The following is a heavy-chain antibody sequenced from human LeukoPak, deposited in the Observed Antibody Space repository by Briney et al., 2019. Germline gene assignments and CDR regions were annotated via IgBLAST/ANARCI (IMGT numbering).Heavy chain of an antibody. CDR2: IYYSGST. CDR3: AADSRLAFDI. V-gene: IGHV4-59*01. J-gene: IGHJ3*02. Sequence: SETLSLTCTVSGGSISGYYWSWIRQPPGKGLEWIGYIYYSGSTNYNPSLKSRVTISVDTSKNQFSLKLSSVTAADTAVYYCAADSRLAFDIWGQGTMVTVSS. CDR1: GGSISGYY. D-gene: IGHD2-21*01.